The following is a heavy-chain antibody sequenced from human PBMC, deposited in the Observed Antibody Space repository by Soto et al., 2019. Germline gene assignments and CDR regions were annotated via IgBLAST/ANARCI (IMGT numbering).Heavy chain of an antibody. Sequence: VGSMRHSYTAAGGTCTDYAVTWVRQAPGKGLEWLSAINTAGTTYYADSVKRRFTISRDNAKNTLYLQMNGLRVEDTAVYYCAKDWYEDSWGQGTLVTVSS. CDR3: AKDWYEDS. CDR2: INTAGTT. CDR1: GGTCTDYA. J-gene: IGHJ4*02. V-gene: IGHV3-23*01. D-gene: IGHD6-13*01.